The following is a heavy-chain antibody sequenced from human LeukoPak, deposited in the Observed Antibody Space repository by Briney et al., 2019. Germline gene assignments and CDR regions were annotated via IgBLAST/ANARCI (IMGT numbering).Heavy chain of an antibody. CDR2: ILYSAST. CDR3: ARAGPEYYDFWSGYPSYFDY. D-gene: IGHD3-3*01. J-gene: IGHJ4*02. CDR1: GGSITSRRYY. V-gene: IGHV4-39*07. Sequence: PSETLSLTCTVSGGSITSRRYYWGWIRQPPGKGLEWIGTILYSASTFYNPSLKGRVTISVDTSKNQFSLKLSSVTAADTAVYYCARAGPEYYDFWSGYPSYFDYWGQGTLVTVSS.